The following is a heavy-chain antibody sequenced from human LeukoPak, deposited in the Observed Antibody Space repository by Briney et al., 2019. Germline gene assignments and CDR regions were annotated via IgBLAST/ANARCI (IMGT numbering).Heavy chain of an antibody. CDR1: GGSFSGYY. Sequence: SETLSLTCAVYGGSFSGYYWSWIRQPPGKGLEWIGEINHSGSTNYNPSLKSRVTISVDTSKNQFSLKLSSVTAADTAVYYCARELPTREGDGYTDYWGQGTLVTVSS. CDR3: ARELPTREGDGYTDY. J-gene: IGHJ4*02. CDR2: INHSGST. V-gene: IGHV4-34*01. D-gene: IGHD5-24*01.